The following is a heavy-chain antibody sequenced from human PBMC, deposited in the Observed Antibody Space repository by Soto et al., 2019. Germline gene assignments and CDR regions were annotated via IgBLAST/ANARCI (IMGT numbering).Heavy chain of an antibody. CDR3: AKDPGYYYDSSGYFDY. CDR1: GFTFSSYA. J-gene: IGHJ4*02. V-gene: IGHV3-23*01. D-gene: IGHD3-22*01. CDR2: ISGSGGST. Sequence: HPGGSLRLSCAASGFTFSSYAMSWVRQAPGKGLEWVSAISGSGGSTYNADSVKGRFTISRDNSKNTLYLQMNSLRAEDTAVYYCAKDPGYYYDSSGYFDYWGQGTLVTVSS.